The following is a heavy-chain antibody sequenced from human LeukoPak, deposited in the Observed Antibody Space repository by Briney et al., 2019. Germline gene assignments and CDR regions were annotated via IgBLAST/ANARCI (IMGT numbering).Heavy chain of an antibody. Sequence: PSETLSLTCTVSGGSISSYYCSWIRQPPGKGLEWIGYIYHSGSTNYSPSLKSRVTISVDTSKNQFSLKLSSVTAADTAVYYCARYTTSVDYWGQGTLVTVSS. CDR2: IYHSGST. D-gene: IGHD1-26*01. V-gene: IGHV4-59*01. J-gene: IGHJ4*02. CDR1: GGSISSYY. CDR3: ARYTTSVDY.